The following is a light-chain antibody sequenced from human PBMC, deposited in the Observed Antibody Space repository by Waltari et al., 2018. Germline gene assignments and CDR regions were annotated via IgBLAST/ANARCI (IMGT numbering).Light chain of an antibody. CDR1: SSDVGGYEY. CDR2: EVS. Sequence: QSALTQPPSASRSPGQSVTISCTGTSSDVGGYEYVSWYQHHPGKAPKLMIYEVSKRPSGVPDRFSGSKSGNTAYLTVSGLQAEDEGDYYCSSYAGGSTLGVFGGGTKLTVL. V-gene: IGLV2-8*02. J-gene: IGLJ3*02. CDR3: SSYAGGSTLGV.